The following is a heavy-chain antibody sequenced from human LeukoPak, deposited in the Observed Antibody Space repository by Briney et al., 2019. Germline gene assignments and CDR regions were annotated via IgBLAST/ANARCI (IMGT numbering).Heavy chain of an antibody. CDR3: ARGDPYGDYRSYWYFDL. V-gene: IGHV4-34*01. CDR2: INHSGRT. D-gene: IGHD4-17*01. CDR1: GGSFSGYY. J-gene: IGHJ2*01. Sequence: SETLSLTCAVYGGSFSGYYWRWLRQPPPTGLEWIGEINHSGRTNYNPSLKSRVTISVDTSKNQSSLKLSSVTAADTAVYYCARGDPYGDYRSYWYFDLWGRGTLVTVSS.